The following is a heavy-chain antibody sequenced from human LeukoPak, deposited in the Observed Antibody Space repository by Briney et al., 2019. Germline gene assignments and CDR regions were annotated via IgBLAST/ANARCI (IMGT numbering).Heavy chain of an antibody. CDR2: IIPILGIA. V-gene: IGHV1-69*04. Sequence: ASVKVSCKASGGTFSSYAISWVRQAPGQGLEWMGRIIPILGIANYAQKFQGRVTITADKSTSTAYMELRSLRSDDTAVYYCASGYSSDWQYYFDYWGQGTLVTVSS. CDR1: GGTFSSYA. CDR3: ASGYSSDWQYYFDY. J-gene: IGHJ4*02. D-gene: IGHD6-19*01.